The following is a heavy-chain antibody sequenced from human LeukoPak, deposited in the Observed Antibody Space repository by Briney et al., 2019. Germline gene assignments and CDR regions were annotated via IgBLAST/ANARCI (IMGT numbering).Heavy chain of an antibody. D-gene: IGHD4-17*01. V-gene: IGHV3-23*01. Sequence: PGGLLRLSCAASGFTFSSYAMSWVRQAPGKGLEWVSAISGSGGSTYYADSVKGRFTISRDNSKNTLYLQMNSLRAEDTAVYYCAKDTADYGDYELNWFDPWGQGTLVTVSS. J-gene: IGHJ5*02. CDR2: ISGSGGST. CDR3: AKDTADYGDYELNWFDP. CDR1: GFTFSSYA.